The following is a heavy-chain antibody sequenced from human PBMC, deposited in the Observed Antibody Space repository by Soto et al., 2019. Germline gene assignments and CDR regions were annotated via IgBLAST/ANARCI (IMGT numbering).Heavy chain of an antibody. V-gene: IGHV4-30-2*01. D-gene: IGHD4-4*01. J-gene: IGHJ4*02. CDR1: GGSISSGGYS. CDR3: ARGMATVTTIDY. CDR2: MYHSGST. Sequence: QLQLQESGSGLVKPSQTLSLTCAVSGGSISSGGYSWSWIRQPPGKGLEWIGYMYHSGSTYYNPSLKSRVTISVDRSKNQFSLKLSSVTAADTAVDYCARGMATVTTIDYWGQGTLVTVSS.